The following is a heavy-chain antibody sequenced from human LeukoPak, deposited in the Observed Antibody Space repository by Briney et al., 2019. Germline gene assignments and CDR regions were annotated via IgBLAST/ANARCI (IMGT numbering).Heavy chain of an antibody. Sequence: GGSLRLSCAASGFTFSSYAMNWVRQAPGKGLEWVSAISGSGGSTYYADSVKGRFTISRDNSRNTLYLQMNSLRAEDTAVYYCAKASVTTVIRGAFDIWGQGTMVTVSS. CDR3: AKASVTTVIRGAFDI. CDR2: ISGSGGST. D-gene: IGHD4-17*01. CDR1: GFTFSSYA. J-gene: IGHJ3*02. V-gene: IGHV3-23*01.